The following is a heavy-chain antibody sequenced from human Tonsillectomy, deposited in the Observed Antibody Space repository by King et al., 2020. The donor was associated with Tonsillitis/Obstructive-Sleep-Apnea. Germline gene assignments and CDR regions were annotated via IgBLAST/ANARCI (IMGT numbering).Heavy chain of an antibody. CDR2: INPNRGGA. CDR3: AREVWSGYYALSYYGIYV. CDR1: GYTFTGYY. D-gene: IGHD3-3*01. J-gene: IGHJ6*02. Sequence: VQLVQSGPEVKKPGASVKVSCKASGYTFTGYYMHWVRQAPGQGLEWMGWINPNRGGANDAQKFQGRVTMTRDTSISPAYMELSRLRSDDTAVYYCAREVWSGYYALSYYGIYVWGQGTTVTVSS. V-gene: IGHV1-2*02.